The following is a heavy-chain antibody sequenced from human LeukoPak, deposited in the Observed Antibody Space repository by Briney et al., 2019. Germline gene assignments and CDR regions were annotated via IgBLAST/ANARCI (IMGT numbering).Heavy chain of an antibody. D-gene: IGHD4-11*01. CDR1: GYTFTSYD. CDR3: ARAPPTVYYYYYMDV. CDR2: MNPNSGNT. Sequence: GASVKVSCKASGYTFTSYDINWVRQATGQGLEWMGWMNPNSGNTGYAQKFQGRVTITRNTSISTAYMELSSLRSEDTAVYYCARAPPTVYYYYYMDVWGKGTTVTVS. V-gene: IGHV1-8*02. J-gene: IGHJ6*03.